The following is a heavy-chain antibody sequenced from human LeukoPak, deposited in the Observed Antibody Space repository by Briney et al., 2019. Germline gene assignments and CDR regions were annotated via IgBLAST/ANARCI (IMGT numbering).Heavy chain of an antibody. CDR2: INPNSGGT. CDR3: ATEKYSSSWYEIDY. V-gene: IGHV1-2*06. CDR1: GYTFTGYY. Sequence: ASVKVSCKASGYTFTGYYMHWVRQAPGQGLEWMGRINPNSGGTNYAQEFQGRVTMTRDTSISTAYMELSRLRSDDTAVYYCATEKYSSSWYEIDYWGQGTLVTVSS. D-gene: IGHD6-13*01. J-gene: IGHJ4*02.